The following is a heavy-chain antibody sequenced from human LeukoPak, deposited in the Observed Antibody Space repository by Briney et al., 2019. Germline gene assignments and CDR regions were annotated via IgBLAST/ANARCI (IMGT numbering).Heavy chain of an antibody. Sequence: GGSLRLSCAASGFTFSSYAMNWVRQAPGKGLEWVPSISSSSSYIYYADSVKGRFTISRDNAKNSLYLQMNSLRAEDTAVYYCARVECSGGSCYLSDYYYYYMDVWGKGTTVTVSS. CDR2: ISSSSSYI. CDR3: ARVECSGGSCYLSDYYYYYMDV. J-gene: IGHJ6*03. V-gene: IGHV3-21*01. D-gene: IGHD2-15*01. CDR1: GFTFSSYA.